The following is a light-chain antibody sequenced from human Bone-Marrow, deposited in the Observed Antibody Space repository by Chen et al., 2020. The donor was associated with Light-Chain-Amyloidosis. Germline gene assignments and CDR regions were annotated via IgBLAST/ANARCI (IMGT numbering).Light chain of an antibody. CDR2: INSDGSH. CDR1: SGHSSYD. V-gene: IGLV4-69*01. CDR3: QTWGTGVRGV. J-gene: IGLJ2*01. Sequence: QFVLTQSPSASASLGASVKITCTLSSGHSSYDIACLQHQPDKGPRFLMNINSDGSHLNGDGSPDRYSASGAGAERSRTISRRQAEDEADYYCQTWGTGVRGVVGGGTKLTVV.